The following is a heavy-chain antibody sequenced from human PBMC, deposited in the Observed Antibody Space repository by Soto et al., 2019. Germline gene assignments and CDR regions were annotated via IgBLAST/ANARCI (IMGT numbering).Heavy chain of an antibody. V-gene: IGHV3-74*01. Sequence: VQLVESGGGLVQPGGSLRLSCAASGFTFSTYWMYWVRQAPGKGLVWVSRTNSDGSDTSYADSVKGRFTISRDNAKNTLDLQMNSLRAEDTAVYYCARDRGWSLFDYWGQGTLVTVSS. CDR1: GFTFSTYW. J-gene: IGHJ4*02. CDR2: TNSDGSDT. CDR3: ARDRGWSLFDY. D-gene: IGHD6-19*01.